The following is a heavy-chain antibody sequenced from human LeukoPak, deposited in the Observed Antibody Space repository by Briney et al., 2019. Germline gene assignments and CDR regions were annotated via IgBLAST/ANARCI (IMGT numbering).Heavy chain of an antibody. J-gene: IGHJ5*02. CDR3: ARDYGGHGS. Sequence: GGSLRLSCGASGFSFSDYGMHWVRQAPGKGLEWVANIKQDGGEKYYVDSVKGRFTISRDNAKNSLYLQMNSLRAEDTAVYYCARDYGGHGSWGQGTLVTVSS. CDR1: GFSFSDYG. D-gene: IGHD4-23*01. V-gene: IGHV3-7*01. CDR2: IKQDGGEK.